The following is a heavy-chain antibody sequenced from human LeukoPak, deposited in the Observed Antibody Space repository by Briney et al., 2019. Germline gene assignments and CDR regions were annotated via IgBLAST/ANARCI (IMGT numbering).Heavy chain of an antibody. V-gene: IGHV4-34*01. CDR1: GGSFSGYY. J-gene: IGHJ6*03. Sequence: SETLSLTCAVYGGSFSGYYWSWIRQPPGKGLEWIGEINHSGSTNYNPSLKSRVTISVDTSKNQFPLKLSSVTAADTAVYYCARGPRGYSYGYGPAYYYYMDVWGKGTTVTVSS. CDR3: ARGPRGYSYGYGPAYYYYMDV. CDR2: INHSGST. D-gene: IGHD5-18*01.